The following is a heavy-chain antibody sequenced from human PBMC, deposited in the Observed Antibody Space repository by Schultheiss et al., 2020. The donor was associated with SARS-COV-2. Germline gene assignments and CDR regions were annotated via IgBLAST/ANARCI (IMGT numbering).Heavy chain of an antibody. J-gene: IGHJ4*02. CDR3: ARDGSATTSEIDY. Sequence: GGSLRLSCTASGFTFGDYAMSWFRQAPGKGLEWVSSISSSSSYIYYADSVKGRFTISRDNSKNTLYLEMNSLRAEDTGVYYCARDGSATTSEIDYWGQGTLVTVSS. CDR2: ISSSSSYI. D-gene: IGHD1-1*01. CDR1: GFTFGDYA. V-gene: IGHV3-21*06.